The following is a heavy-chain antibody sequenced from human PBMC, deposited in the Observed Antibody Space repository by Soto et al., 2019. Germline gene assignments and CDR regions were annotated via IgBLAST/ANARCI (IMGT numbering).Heavy chain of an antibody. Sequence: QVQLQESGPGLVKPSETLSLTCTVSGGSISSYYWSWIRQPPGKGLEWIGYIYYSGSTNYNPSLKSRVTISADTSKNQFSLKLSSVAAADTAVYYCARRWGGSLDYWGQGTLVTVSS. D-gene: IGHD1-26*01. V-gene: IGHV4-59*08. CDR1: GGSISSYY. CDR3: ARRWGGSLDY. CDR2: IYYSGST. J-gene: IGHJ4*02.